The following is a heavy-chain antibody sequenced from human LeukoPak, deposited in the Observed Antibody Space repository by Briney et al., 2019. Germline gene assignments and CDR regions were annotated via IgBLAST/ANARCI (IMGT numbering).Heavy chain of an antibody. D-gene: IGHD3-10*01. Sequence: SVKVSCKASGGTFSSYAISWVRQAPGQGLEWVGGIIPIFGTANYAQKFQGRVTITTDESTSTAYMELSSLRSEDTAVYYCARIPMVRGVKLRGYFDYWGQGTLVTVSS. V-gene: IGHV1-69*05. CDR2: IIPIFGTA. CDR3: ARIPMVRGVKLRGYFDY. CDR1: GGTFSSYA. J-gene: IGHJ4*02.